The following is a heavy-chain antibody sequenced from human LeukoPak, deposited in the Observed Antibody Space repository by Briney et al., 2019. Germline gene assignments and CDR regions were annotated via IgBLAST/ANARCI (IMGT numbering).Heavy chain of an antibody. V-gene: IGHV5-51*01. Sequence: GESLKISCKGSGYSFTSYWIGWVRQMPGKGLEWMGIIYPGDSDTRYSPSFQGQVTISADKSISTAYLQWSSLKASDTAMYYCARHRVEMATITVIDYWGQGTLVTVSS. D-gene: IGHD5-24*01. J-gene: IGHJ4*02. CDR2: IYPGDSDT. CDR1: GYSFTSYW. CDR3: ARHRVEMATITVIDY.